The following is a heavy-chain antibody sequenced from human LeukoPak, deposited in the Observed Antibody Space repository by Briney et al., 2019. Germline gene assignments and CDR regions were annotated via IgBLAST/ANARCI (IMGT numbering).Heavy chain of an antibody. CDR2: FDPEDGET. CDR3: ATVRYYYDSSGYYLDY. CDR1: GYTLTELS. V-gene: IGHV1-24*01. Sequence: ASVKVSCKVSGYTLTELSMHWVRQAPGRGLEWMGGFDPEDGETIYAQKFQGRVTMTEDTSTDTAYIELSSLRSEDTAVYYCATVRYYYDSSGYYLDYWGQGTLVTVSS. J-gene: IGHJ4*02. D-gene: IGHD3-22*01.